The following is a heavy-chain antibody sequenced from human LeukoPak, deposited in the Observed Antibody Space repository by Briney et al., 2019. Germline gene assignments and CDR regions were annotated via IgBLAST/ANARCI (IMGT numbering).Heavy chain of an antibody. D-gene: IGHD3-10*01. CDR3: ARWPMVRGGNRYYFDY. Sequence: KPSETLSLTCTVSGGSISSGGYYWSWIRQPPGKGLEWIGYIYHSGSTYYNPSLKSRVTISVDTSKNQSSLKLSSVTAADTAVYYCARWPMVRGGNRYYFDYWGQGTLVTVSS. J-gene: IGHJ4*02. CDR2: IYHSGST. V-gene: IGHV4-30-2*01. CDR1: GGSISSGGYY.